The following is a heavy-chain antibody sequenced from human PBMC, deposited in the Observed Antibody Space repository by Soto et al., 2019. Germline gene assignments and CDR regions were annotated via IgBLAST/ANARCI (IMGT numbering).Heavy chain of an antibody. V-gene: IGHV3-23*01. CDR3: AKCHFGVVTLSPDY. CDR2: ISGSGGST. CDR1: GFTFSSYA. J-gene: IGHJ4*02. Sequence: GGSLRLSCAASGFTFSSYAMSWVRQAPGKGLEWVSAISGSGGSTYYADSVKGRFTISRDNSKNTLYLQMNSLRAEDTAVYYCAKCHFGVVTLSPDYWGQGTLVTVSS. D-gene: IGHD3-3*01.